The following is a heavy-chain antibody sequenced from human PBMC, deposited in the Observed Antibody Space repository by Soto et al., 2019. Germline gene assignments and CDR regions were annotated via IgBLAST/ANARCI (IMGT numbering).Heavy chain of an antibody. CDR2: IWYDGSNK. CDR1: GFTFSSYG. Sequence: QVQLVESGGGVVQPGRSLRLSCAASGFTFSSYGMHWVRQAPGKGLEWVAVIWYDGSNKYYADSVKGRFTISRDNSKNTLYLQMNSLRAEDMAVYYCARDGAADGSGSYTVDPWGQGTLVTVSS. D-gene: IGHD3-10*01. CDR3: ARDGAADGSGSYTVDP. V-gene: IGHV3-33*01. J-gene: IGHJ5*02.